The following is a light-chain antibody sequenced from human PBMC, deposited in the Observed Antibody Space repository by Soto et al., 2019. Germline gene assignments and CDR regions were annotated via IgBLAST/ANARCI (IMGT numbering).Light chain of an antibody. J-gene: IGKJ2*01. CDR1: QSVSSSF. Sequence: EIVLTQSPGTLSLSPGERAALSCRASQSVSSSFLAWYQQKPGQAPRLLIHGASSRATGIPDRFSGSGSGTDFTLTISRLEPEDFAVYYCQQFGGSPPYTFGXGTKVDIK. CDR2: GAS. V-gene: IGKV3-20*01. CDR3: QQFGGSPPYT.